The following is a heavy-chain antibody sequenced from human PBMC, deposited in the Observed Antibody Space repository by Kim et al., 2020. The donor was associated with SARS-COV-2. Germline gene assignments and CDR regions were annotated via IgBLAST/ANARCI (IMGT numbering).Heavy chain of an antibody. V-gene: IGHV4-30-2*01. CDR1: GGSISSGGYS. D-gene: IGHD2-2*01. CDR2: IYHSGST. Sequence: SETLSLTCAVSGGSISSGGYSWSWIRQPPGKGLEWIGYIYHSGSTYYNPSLKSRVTISVDRSKNQFSLKLSSVTAADTAVYYCARGRLTRQLLCCWFDPWGQGTLVTVSS. CDR3: ARGRLTRQLLCCWFDP. J-gene: IGHJ5*02.